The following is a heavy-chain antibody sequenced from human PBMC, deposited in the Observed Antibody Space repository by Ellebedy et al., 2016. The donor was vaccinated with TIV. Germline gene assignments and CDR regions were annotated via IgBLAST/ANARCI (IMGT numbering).Heavy chain of an antibody. CDR1: GGSVSSSTYY. Sequence: MPSETLSLTCTVSGGSVSSSTYYWGWVRQPPGKGLEWLGSVHYSGSTYYNPSPGSRVTISVDTSKNQFSLKLRSVTAADTAVYYCAREAVEGEWFDPWGQGTLVTVSS. J-gene: IGHJ5*02. CDR3: AREAVEGEWFDP. V-gene: IGHV4-39*07. D-gene: IGHD6-19*01. CDR2: VHYSGST.